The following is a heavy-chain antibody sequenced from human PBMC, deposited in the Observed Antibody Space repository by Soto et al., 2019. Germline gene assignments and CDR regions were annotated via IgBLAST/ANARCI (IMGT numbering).Heavy chain of an antibody. CDR2: ISYDGSNK. J-gene: IGHJ6*02. V-gene: IGHV3-30-3*01. Sequence: QVQLVESGGVVVQPGRSLRLSCAASGFTFSSYAMHWVRQAPGKGLEWVAVISYDGSNKYYADSVKGRFTISRDNSKNTLYLQMNSMRAEDTAVYYCARDFGTIFGVVYGYGMDVWGQGTTVTVSS. D-gene: IGHD3-3*01. CDR1: GFTFSSYA. CDR3: ARDFGTIFGVVYGYGMDV.